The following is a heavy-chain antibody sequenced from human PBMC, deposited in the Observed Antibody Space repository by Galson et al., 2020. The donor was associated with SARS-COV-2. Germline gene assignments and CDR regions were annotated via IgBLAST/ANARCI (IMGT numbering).Heavy chain of an antibody. J-gene: IGHJ4*02. Sequence: GGSLRLYCAASGFTFSDYYMSWIRQAPGKGLEWVSYISTSGSTIYYADSVRGRFTISRDNAKNSLYLQMTSLRADDTAVYYCATSTIAARPDYWGQGALVTVSS. CDR1: GFTFSDYY. CDR3: ATSTIAARPDY. D-gene: IGHD6-6*01. CDR2: ISTSGSTI. V-gene: IGHV3-11*01.